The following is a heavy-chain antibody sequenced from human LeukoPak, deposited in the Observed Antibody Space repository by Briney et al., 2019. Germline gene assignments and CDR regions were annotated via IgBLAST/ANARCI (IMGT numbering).Heavy chain of an antibody. CDR2: VFTIFRAA. CDR1: AGSLSSYA. D-gene: IGHD3-10*01. Sequence: GFSVKVSCKASAGSLSSYAISRVRQAPRQGSKRMGVVFTIFRAAESAQKFQGSLTITADESTSTAYMELSSVISEDTAVHYCASSSGDYYMDVWGRGTTVTVSS. J-gene: IGHJ6*03. V-gene: IGHV1-69*01. CDR3: ASSSGDYYMDV.